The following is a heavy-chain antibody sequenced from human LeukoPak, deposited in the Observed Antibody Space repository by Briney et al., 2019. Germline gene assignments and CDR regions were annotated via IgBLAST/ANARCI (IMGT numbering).Heavy chain of an antibody. V-gene: IGHV4-39*01. Sequence: PSETLSLTCTVSGGSISSSSYYWGWIRQPPGKGLEWIGSIYYSGSTYYNPSLKSRVTISVDTSKNQFSLKLSSVTAADTAVYYCARHADYYGSGSYYGFSYYFDYWGQGTLVTVSS. CDR3: ARHADYYGSGSYYGFSYYFDY. CDR1: GGSISSSSYY. D-gene: IGHD3-10*01. J-gene: IGHJ4*02. CDR2: IYYSGST.